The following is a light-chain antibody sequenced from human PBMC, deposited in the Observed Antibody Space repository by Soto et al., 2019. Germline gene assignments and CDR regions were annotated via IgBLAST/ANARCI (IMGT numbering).Light chain of an antibody. Sequence: QSALTQPASVSGFPGQSITISCTGTSSDVGGYNYVSWYQQHPGKAPKLMIYDVSNRPSGVSNRFSGSKSGNTASLTISGLQAEDEADYYCSSYTSSSTLEVFGGGTQLTVL. J-gene: IGLJ2*01. CDR3: SSYTSSSTLEV. CDR1: SSDVGGYNY. CDR2: DVS. V-gene: IGLV2-14*01.